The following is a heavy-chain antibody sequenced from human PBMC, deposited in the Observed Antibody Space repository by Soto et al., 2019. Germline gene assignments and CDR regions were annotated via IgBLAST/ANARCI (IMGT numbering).Heavy chain of an antibody. CDR3: VRGGIAGHWFDP. J-gene: IGHJ5*02. D-gene: IGHD2-15*01. Sequence: SETLSLTCTVSGGSISSGGSYWRWIRQPPGKGLEWLGYIFHSGSTLYNPSLRGRLTLSADTSRNQLSLYLTSVTAADTAVYYCVRGGIAGHWFDPWGQGILVTVS. CDR1: GGSISSGGSY. V-gene: IGHV4-31*03. CDR2: IFHSGST.